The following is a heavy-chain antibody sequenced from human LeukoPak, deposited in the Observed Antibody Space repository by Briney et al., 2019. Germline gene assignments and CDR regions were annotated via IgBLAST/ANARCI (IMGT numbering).Heavy chain of an antibody. CDR1: GGSISNYF. V-gene: IGHV4-59*08. Sequence: SETLSLTCSVSGGSISNYFWTWIRQPPGKGLEWIGYIYSSGSTYYNPSLKSRVTISVDTSKNRFSLKLSTVTAADTAVYYCARRPTGDPKFDYWGQGTLVTDSS. J-gene: IGHJ4*02. CDR3: ARRPTGDPKFDY. CDR2: IYSSGST. D-gene: IGHD7-27*01.